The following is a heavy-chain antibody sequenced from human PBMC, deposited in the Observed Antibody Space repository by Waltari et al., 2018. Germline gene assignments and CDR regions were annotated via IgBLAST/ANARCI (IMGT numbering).Heavy chain of an antibody. D-gene: IGHD3-22*01. CDR1: GGSITSYY. CDR3: ARVGAPSSGFQRSQPFDY. CDR2: IYYSGST. J-gene: IGHJ4*02. V-gene: IGHV4-59*13. Sequence: QVQLQESGPGLVKPSETLSLTCTVSGGSITSYYWSWIRQSPGKGLEWIGYIYYSGSTNSNPSLKSRLTLSLDRSNSQFSLNLTSMTAADTAVYYCARVGAPSSGFQRSQPFDYWGQGTLVTVSS.